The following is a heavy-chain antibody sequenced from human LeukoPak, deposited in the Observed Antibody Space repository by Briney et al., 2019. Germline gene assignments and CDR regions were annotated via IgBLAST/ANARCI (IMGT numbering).Heavy chain of an antibody. CDR2: IYYSGST. V-gene: IGHV4-39*07. CDR3: ARDQFDFGGAADWYFDL. CDR1: GGSISSSSYY. D-gene: IGHD4-23*01. J-gene: IGHJ2*01. Sequence: SETLSLTCTVSGGSISSSSYYWGWIRQPPGKGLEWIGSIYYSGSTYYNPSLKSRVTISVDTSKNQFSLKLSSVTTADTAVYYCARDQFDFGGAADWYFDLWGRGTLVTVSS.